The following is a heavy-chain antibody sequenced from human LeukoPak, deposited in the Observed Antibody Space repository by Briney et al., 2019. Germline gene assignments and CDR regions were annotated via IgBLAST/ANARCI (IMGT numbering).Heavy chain of an antibody. CDR1: GFTFGSCW. CDR3: ARGYCGGDCYGD. V-gene: IGHV3-7*01. J-gene: IGHJ1*01. Sequence: GGSLRLSCAASGFTFGSCWMNWVRQTPGKGLEWVANINQDGSQKFYVDSVKGRFTISRDNANNSLYLQMNSLRAEDTAVYYCARGYCGGDCYGDWGQGTLVTVSS. D-gene: IGHD2-21*02. CDR2: INQDGSQK.